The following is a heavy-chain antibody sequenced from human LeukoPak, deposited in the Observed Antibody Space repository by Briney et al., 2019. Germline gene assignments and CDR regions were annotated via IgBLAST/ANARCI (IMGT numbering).Heavy chain of an antibody. V-gene: IGHV1-69*01. Sequence: VKVSCKASGGTFSSYAISWVRQAPGQGLAWMGGIIPIFGTANYAQKFQGRVTITADESTSTAYMELSSLRSEDTAVYYCARDIAAVAGTNAFDIWGQGTMVTVSS. CDR2: IIPIFGTA. CDR1: GGTFSSYA. J-gene: IGHJ3*02. CDR3: ARDIAAVAGTNAFDI. D-gene: IGHD6-19*01.